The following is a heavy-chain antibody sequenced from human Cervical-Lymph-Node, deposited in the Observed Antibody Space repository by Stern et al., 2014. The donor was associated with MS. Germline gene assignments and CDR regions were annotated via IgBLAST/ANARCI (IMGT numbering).Heavy chain of an antibody. D-gene: IGHD3-10*02. V-gene: IGHV1-69*01. J-gene: IGHJ4*02. CDR1: GGSFSSYD. CDR3: ALGLFGHYFEY. CDR2: IIPIIGTA. Sequence: VQLVESGAEVQKPGSSVKVSCRASGGSFSSYDIGWVRQAHGKGLEWMGVIIPIIGTANYAQKYQGRVSITADESTSTAHMELSMLRSEDTSIYYCALGLFGHYFEYWGQGTLVTVSS.